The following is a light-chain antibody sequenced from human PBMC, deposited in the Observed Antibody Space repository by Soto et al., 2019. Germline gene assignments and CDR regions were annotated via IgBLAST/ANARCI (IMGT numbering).Light chain of an antibody. J-gene: IGKJ1*01. Sequence: DIQMTQSPSTLSASVGDSVTITCRASQNIRNWLAWYQQKPGKAPKLLMYDASSLHSGVPSRFSGSGSGTEFTLTISSLQPDDFATFYCQQYNSYPWTFGQGTKVDIK. CDR3: QQYNSYPWT. V-gene: IGKV1-5*01. CDR1: QNIRNW. CDR2: DAS.